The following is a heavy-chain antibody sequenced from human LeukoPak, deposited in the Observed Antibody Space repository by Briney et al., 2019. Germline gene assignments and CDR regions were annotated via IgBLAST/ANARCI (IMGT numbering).Heavy chain of an antibody. CDR2: ISYSGST. V-gene: IGHV4-30-4*01. J-gene: IGHJ4*02. D-gene: IGHD3-22*01. CDR1: GGSISGVDYY. CDR3: VRGHSSGHGAYFDY. Sequence: PSETLSLTCTVSGGSISGVDYYWNWIRQPPGRGLEWIGFISYSGSTYYIPFLRSRVSISAETSKNQFSLRLSSVTATDTAVYYCVRGHSSGHGAYFDYWGQGTLATVSS.